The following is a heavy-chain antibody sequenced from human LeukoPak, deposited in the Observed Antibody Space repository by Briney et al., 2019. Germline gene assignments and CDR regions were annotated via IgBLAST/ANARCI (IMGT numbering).Heavy chain of an antibody. Sequence: GGSLRLSCAASGFTFSSYAMSWVRQAPGKGLEWVSAISGSGGSTYYADSVKGRFTISRDNSKNTLYLQMNSLRAEDTAVYYCAKDWVSSWYSRGYYYYYMDVWGKGTTVTVSS. J-gene: IGHJ6*03. CDR2: ISGSGGST. CDR3: AKDWVSSWYSRGYYYYYMDV. CDR1: GFTFSSYA. V-gene: IGHV3-23*01. D-gene: IGHD6-13*01.